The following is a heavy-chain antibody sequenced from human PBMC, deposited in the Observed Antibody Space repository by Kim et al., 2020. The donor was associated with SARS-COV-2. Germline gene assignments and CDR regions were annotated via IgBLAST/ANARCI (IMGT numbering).Heavy chain of an antibody. CDR1: GGSISSSNW. V-gene: IGHV4-4*02. D-gene: IGHD5-18*01. CDR2: IYHSGST. CDR3: AGAEGDGFGYSYGTGWDY. J-gene: IGHJ4*02. Sequence: SETLSLTCAVSGGSISSSNWWSWVRQPPGKGLEWIGEIYHSGSTNYNQSLKSRVTISVDKSKNQFSLKLSSVTAADTAVYYCAGAEGDGFGYSYGTGWDYWGQGTLVTVSS.